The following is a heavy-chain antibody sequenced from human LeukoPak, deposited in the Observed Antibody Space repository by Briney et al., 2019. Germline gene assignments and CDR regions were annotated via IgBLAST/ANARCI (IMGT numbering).Heavy chain of an antibody. J-gene: IGHJ5*02. V-gene: IGHV3-23*01. Sequence: GGSLRLSCAASGFTFSSYAMSWVRQAPGKGLEWVSAISGSGGSTYYADPVKGRFTISRDNSKNTLYLQMNSLRAEDTAVYYCAKVRRVLVAATQLAWFDPWGQGTLVTVSS. D-gene: IGHD2-15*01. CDR2: ISGSGGST. CDR3: AKVRRVLVAATQLAWFDP. CDR1: GFTFSSYA.